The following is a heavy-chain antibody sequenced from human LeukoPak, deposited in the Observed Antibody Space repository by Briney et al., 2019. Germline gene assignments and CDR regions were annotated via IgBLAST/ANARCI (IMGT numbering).Heavy chain of an antibody. Sequence: GGSLRLSCAASGFTFDDYTMHWVRQAPGKGLEWVSLISWDGGSTYYADSVKGRFTISRDNSKNSLYLQMNSLRNEDTALYYCAKDGPPRDATYYFDYWGQGTLVTVSS. CDR3: AKDGPPRDATYYFDY. J-gene: IGHJ4*02. V-gene: IGHV3-43*01. CDR1: GFTFDDYT. CDR2: ISWDGGST.